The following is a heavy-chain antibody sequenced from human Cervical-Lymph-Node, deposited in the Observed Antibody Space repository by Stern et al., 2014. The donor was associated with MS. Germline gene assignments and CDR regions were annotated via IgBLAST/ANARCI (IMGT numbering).Heavy chain of an antibody. V-gene: IGHV3-33*01. CDR3: ARDRHDLGYCSGGSCYLPDY. CDR1: GFTFSSYG. D-gene: IGHD2-15*01. J-gene: IGHJ4*02. Sequence: QVQLVESGGGVVQPGRSLRLSRAASGFTFSSYGMHWVRQAPGKGLEWVAVIWYDGSNKYDAASVKGRFTISRDNSKNTLYLQMNSLRAEDTAVYYCARDRHDLGYCSGGSCYLPDYWGQGTLVTVSS. CDR2: IWYDGSNK.